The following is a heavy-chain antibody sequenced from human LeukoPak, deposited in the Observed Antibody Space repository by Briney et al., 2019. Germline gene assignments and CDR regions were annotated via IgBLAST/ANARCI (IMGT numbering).Heavy chain of an antibody. Sequence: GGSLRLSCAASGFTFSSYAISWARQAPGKGLEWLANIKQDGSEKYYVDSVEGRFTISRDNAKNSLYLQMNSLRAEDTAVYYCATSLWFGELLLDYWGQGTLVTVSS. J-gene: IGHJ4*02. CDR1: GFTFSSYA. D-gene: IGHD3-10*01. CDR3: ATSLWFGELLLDY. V-gene: IGHV3-7*03. CDR2: IKQDGSEK.